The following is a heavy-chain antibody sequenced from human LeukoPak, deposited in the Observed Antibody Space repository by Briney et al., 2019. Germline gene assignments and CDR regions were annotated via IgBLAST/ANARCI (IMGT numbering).Heavy chain of an antibody. Sequence: SETLSLTCTVSGDSISRGAYYWSWIRQHPRKGLEWIGQIYSSGSTYYNPSLKSRVLISLDTSKNQFSLKVRSVTAADTAVYFCARDWGRNAIWGQGTVVIVSS. CDR2: IYSSGST. CDR1: GDSISRGAYY. V-gene: IGHV4-31*03. J-gene: IGHJ3*02. D-gene: IGHD3-16*01. CDR3: ARDWGRNAI.